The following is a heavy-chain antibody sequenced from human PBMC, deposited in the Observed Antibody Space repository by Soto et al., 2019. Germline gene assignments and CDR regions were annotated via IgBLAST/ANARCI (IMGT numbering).Heavy chain of an antibody. Sequence: QVQLVESGGGVVQPGRSLRLSCAASGFTFSHYGMNWVRQAPGKGLEWVALISYDGSHKHYEDSVKGRFTISRDNSDNTLYLQMSSLTTEDTAVYYCAKGSVLGYCTGGSCYGYAFDIWGQGTMVTVSS. D-gene: IGHD2-15*01. CDR3: AKGSVLGYCTGGSCYGYAFDI. CDR1: GFTFSHYG. J-gene: IGHJ3*02. V-gene: IGHV3-30*18. CDR2: ISYDGSHK.